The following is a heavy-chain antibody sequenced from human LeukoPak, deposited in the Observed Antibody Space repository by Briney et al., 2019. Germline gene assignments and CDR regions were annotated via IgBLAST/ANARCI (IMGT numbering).Heavy chain of an antibody. V-gene: IGHV6-1*01. D-gene: IGHD2-15*01. CDR1: GDIVSSNSAA. CDR2: TYYRSKWYN. CDR3: AREMCSGGSCYSYYYYGMDV. J-gene: IGHJ6*02. Sequence: SQTLSLTCAISGDIVSSNSAAWNWIRQSPTRGLEWLGRTYYRSKWYNDYAVSVKSRITINPDTSKNQFSLQLNSVTPEDTAVYYCAREMCSGGSCYSYYYYGMDVWGQGTTVTVSS.